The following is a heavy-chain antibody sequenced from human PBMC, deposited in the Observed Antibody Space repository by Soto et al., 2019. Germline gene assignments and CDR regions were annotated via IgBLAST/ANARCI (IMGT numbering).Heavy chain of an antibody. V-gene: IGHV5-51*01. CDR1: GYTFTSNW. D-gene: IGHD1-26*01. CDR2: IFPGDSET. J-gene: IGHJ3*01. Sequence: DVQLVQSGPEVKKPGESLKISCQGHGYTFTSNWIAWVRQMPGKGLEWMGIIFPGDSETIYSPSFEGQVSISADKSITTAYLQWSSLKASDTGMYSCARRGGRFLSDAFDVWGRGTMVTVSS. CDR3: ARRGGRFLSDAFDV.